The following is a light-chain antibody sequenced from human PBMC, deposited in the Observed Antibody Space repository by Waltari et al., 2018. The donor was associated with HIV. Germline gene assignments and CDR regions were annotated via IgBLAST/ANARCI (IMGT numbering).Light chain of an antibody. J-gene: IGLJ2*01. CDR2: EVS. CDR3: SSFTTSNSLL. Sequence: QSALTQTASVSGSPGQSITVPCTGTSSDVGAYNYVSWYQQTPGTAPKLGIYEVSNRPSGISYRFSGSKSGNTASLTISGLQTEDEGDYDCSSFTTSNSLLFGGGTKVTVL. V-gene: IGLV2-14*01. CDR1: SSDVGAYNY.